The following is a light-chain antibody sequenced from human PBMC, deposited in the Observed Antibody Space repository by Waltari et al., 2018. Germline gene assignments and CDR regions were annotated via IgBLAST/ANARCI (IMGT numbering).Light chain of an antibody. CDR3: QKYGTRPAT. V-gene: IGKV3-20*01. CDR2: DAS. J-gene: IGKJ1*01. Sequence: ELVVTQSPGTLALPPGERARLPCRARQSVSRTLAWYQQKPGQAPRLPSYDASIRATGIPDRFSGSGSGTDFSLTISRLEPEDFAVYYCQKYGTRPATFGQGTKVEIK. CDR1: QSVSRT.